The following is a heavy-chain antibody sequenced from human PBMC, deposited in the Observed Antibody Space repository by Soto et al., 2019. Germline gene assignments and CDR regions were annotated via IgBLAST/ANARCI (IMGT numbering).Heavy chain of an antibody. V-gene: IGHV1-8*01. CDR3: ATHPFGFVTHSSWFDP. Sequence: QVQLVQSGAEVREPGASVKVSCKASGYTFTSYDINWVRQATGQGLEWMGWMNPNSGNTGYAQKFQGRVPMARNTSITTAYMALNSLRSEDTAVYYCATHPFGFVTHSSWFDPCGHGTLVTVSS. D-gene: IGHD3-3*01. CDR1: GYTFTSYD. J-gene: IGHJ5*02. CDR2: MNPNSGNT.